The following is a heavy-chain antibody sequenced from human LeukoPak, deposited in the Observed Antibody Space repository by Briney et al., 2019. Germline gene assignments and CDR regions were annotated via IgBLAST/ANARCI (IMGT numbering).Heavy chain of an antibody. D-gene: IGHD3-22*01. Sequence: ASVKISCKASGYTFTSYYMHWVRQAPGQGLEWMGIINPSGGSTSYAQKFQGRVTMTRDMSTSTVYMELSSLRSEDTAVYYCARGYYDSSGYQVFFLWGQGTLVTVSS. J-gene: IGHJ4*02. CDR1: GYTFTSYY. V-gene: IGHV1-46*01. CDR3: ARGYYDSSGYQVFFL. CDR2: INPSGGST.